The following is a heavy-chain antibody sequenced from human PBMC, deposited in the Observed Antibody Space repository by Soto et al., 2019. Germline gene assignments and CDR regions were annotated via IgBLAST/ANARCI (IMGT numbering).Heavy chain of an antibody. Sequence: GGSLRLSCAASGFTFSNFAMHWFRQAPGKGLEWVSGISGSGGSTYYIDSVKGRFTISRDNSKNTLHLQMNSLRAEDTAVYYCAKDRAFTIFGVVIIRDDAFDIWGRGTMVTVS. CDR2: ISGSGGST. D-gene: IGHD3-3*01. V-gene: IGHV3-23*01. J-gene: IGHJ3*02. CDR3: AKDRAFTIFGVVIIRDDAFDI. CDR1: GFTFSNFA.